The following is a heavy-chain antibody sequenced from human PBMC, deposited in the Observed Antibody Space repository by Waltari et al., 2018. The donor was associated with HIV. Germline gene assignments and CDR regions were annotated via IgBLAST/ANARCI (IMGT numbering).Heavy chain of an antibody. V-gene: IGHV3-21*02. CDR2: ISDNYI. CDR3: AGGQVIVGGWRHYFGMEV. Sequence: EVQLVESGGGLVNPGGSLRLSCAASGFGFDTHTMNWVRQAPGKGLEWVASISDNYIFHAGSLKGRFTISRDNAKNSLYLEMKSLRAEDTAVYYCAGGQVIVGGWRHYFGMEVWGQGTMVTVSS. J-gene: IGHJ3*01. D-gene: IGHD3-22*01. CDR1: GFGFDTHT.